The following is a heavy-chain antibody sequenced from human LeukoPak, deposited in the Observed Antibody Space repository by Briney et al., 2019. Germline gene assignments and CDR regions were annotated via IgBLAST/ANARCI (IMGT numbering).Heavy chain of an antibody. J-gene: IGHJ3*02. Sequence: ASVKVSCKASGYTFTGYYMHWVRQAPGQGLEWMGIINPSGGSTSYAQKFQGRVTMTGDMSTSTVYMELSSLRSEDTAVYYCATDSSGFAFDIWGQGTMVTVSS. CDR2: INPSGGST. CDR3: ATDSSGFAFDI. V-gene: IGHV1-46*01. CDR1: GYTFTGYY. D-gene: IGHD3-22*01.